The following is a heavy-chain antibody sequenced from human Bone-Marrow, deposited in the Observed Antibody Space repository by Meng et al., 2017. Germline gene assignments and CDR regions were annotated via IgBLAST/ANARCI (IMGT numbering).Heavy chain of an antibody. CDR2: IKQDGSEK. Sequence: GESLKISCAASGFTFSSYAMHWVRQAPGKGLEWVANIKQDGSEKYYVDSVKGRFTISRDNAKNSLYLQMNSLRAEDTAVYYCARDRKLQPTQPYLLLFGEPNYYYGMDVWGQGTTVTVSS. CDR1: GFTFSSYA. CDR3: ARDRKLQPTQPYLLLFGEPNYYYGMDV. D-gene: IGHD3-10*01. V-gene: IGHV3-7*01. J-gene: IGHJ6*02.